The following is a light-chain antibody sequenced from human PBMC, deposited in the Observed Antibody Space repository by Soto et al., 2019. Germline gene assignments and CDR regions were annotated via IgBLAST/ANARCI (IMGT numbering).Light chain of an antibody. J-gene: IGLJ1*01. Sequence: QSVLTQPASVSGSPGQSITISCTGTSSDVGGYNYVSWYQQHPGKAPKLMIYDVTNRPSGVSDRFSGSKSGYTASLTISGLQAEDEADYYCSSYTTSSTYVFRPGTKVTVL. CDR1: SSDVGGYNY. CDR2: DVT. CDR3: SSYTTSSTYV. V-gene: IGLV2-14*03.